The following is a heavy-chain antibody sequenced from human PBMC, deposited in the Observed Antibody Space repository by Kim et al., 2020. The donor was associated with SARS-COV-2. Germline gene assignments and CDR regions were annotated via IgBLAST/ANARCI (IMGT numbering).Heavy chain of an antibody. J-gene: IGHJ4*02. CDR3: ARDRTAGLSAADY. CDR2: IPYDGSNK. Sequence: GGSLRLSCAASGFTFSSYAMHWVRQAPGKGLEWVAVIPYDGSNKYYADSVRGRFTISRDNSKNTLSLQMNSLRAEDTAVYYCARDRTAGLSAADYWGQGTLVSLSS. V-gene: IGHV3-33*05. CDR1: GFTFSSYA. D-gene: IGHD6-13*01.